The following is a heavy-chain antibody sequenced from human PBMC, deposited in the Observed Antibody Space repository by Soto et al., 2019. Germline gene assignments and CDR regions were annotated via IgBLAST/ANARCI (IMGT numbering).Heavy chain of an antibody. CDR3: ARGREVGAHFFDS. CDR2: IGTADDT. J-gene: IGHJ4*02. Sequence: GGSLRLSCEGSGFTFSCIDMHWVRQPTGKGLEWVSTIGTADDTYYAVSVKGRFTISRDRAKNSLSLEMNSLRAGDTAVYSCARGREVGAHFFDSWGQGTQVTVSS. V-gene: IGHV3-13*01. CDR1: GFTFSCID. D-gene: IGHD1-26*01.